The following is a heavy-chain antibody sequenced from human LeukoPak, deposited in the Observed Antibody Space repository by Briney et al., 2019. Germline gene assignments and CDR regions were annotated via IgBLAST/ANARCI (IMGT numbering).Heavy chain of an antibody. J-gene: IGHJ2*01. CDR3: ARGRRIVVLPGRGFFDL. CDR2: INHSGSA. Sequence: SETLSLTCAVYGGSFSGYYWSWIRQPPGRGLEWIGIINHSGSAVYSPSLKSRITLSVDTSSNRFSLSINAVTAADTAMYYCARGRRIVVLPGRGFFDLWGRGTLVTVCS. V-gene: IGHV4-34*01. D-gene: IGHD4/OR15-4a*01. CDR1: GGSFSGYY.